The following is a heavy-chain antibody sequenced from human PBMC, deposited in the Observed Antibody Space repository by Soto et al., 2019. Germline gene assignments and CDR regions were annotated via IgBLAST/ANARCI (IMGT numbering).Heavy chain of an antibody. Sequence: GGSLRLSCAASGFTFSSYSMNWVRQAPEKGLEWVARIKSKSTGGTIDYAAPVKGRFTISRDDYENTVSLQMNSLKAEDTALYYCTTGDFWGQGILVTVS. V-gene: IGHV3-15*01. CDR3: TTGDF. J-gene: IGHJ4*02. CDR2: IKSKSTGGTI. CDR1: GFTFSSYS.